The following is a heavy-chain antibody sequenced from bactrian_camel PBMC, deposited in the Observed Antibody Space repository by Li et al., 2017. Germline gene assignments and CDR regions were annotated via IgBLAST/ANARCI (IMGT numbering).Heavy chain of an antibody. V-gene: IGHV3S53*01. CDR1: GNNVSNYC. CDR2: IDSDGRT. CDR3: ATDLIPVLQAD. Sequence: VQLVESGGGLVQPGGSLWLSCAASGNNVSNYCMGWLRQAPGKEREGVAAIDSDGRTNYVDAVKGRFTVSRDNAKNTLYLQMNSLKTEDTALYYCATDLIPVLQADWGQGTQVTVS. J-gene: IGHJ4*01. D-gene: IGHD3*01.